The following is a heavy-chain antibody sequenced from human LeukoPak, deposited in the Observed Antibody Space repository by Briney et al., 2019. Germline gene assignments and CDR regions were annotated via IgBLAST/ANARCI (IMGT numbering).Heavy chain of an antibody. D-gene: IGHD6-13*01. CDR1: GGSISSYY. Sequence: KPSETLSLTCTVSGGSISSYYWSWIRQPPGKGLEWIGYIYYSGSTNYNPSLKSRVTISVDTSKNQFSLKLSSVTAADTAVYYCARLGDHEVAAADTYYYYGMDVWGQGTTVTVSS. CDR2: IYYSGST. CDR3: ARLGDHEVAAADTYYYYGMDV. V-gene: IGHV4-59*08. J-gene: IGHJ6*02.